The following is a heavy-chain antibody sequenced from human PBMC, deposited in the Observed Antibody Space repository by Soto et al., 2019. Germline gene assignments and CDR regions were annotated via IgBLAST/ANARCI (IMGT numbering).Heavy chain of an antibody. J-gene: IGHJ6*02. V-gene: IGHV3-23*01. CDR3: AKDLDSSSWYRSYYYYGMDV. Sequence: LRLSCAASGFTFSSYAMSWVRQAPGKGLEWVSAISGSGGSTYYADSVKGRFTISGDNSKNTLYLQMNSLRAEDTAVYYCAKDLDSSSWYRSYYYYGMDVWGQGTTVTVSS. CDR1: GFTFSSYA. D-gene: IGHD6-13*01. CDR2: ISGSGGST.